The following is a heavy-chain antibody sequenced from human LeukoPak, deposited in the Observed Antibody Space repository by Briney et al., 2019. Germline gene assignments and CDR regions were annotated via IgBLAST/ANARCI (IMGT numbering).Heavy chain of an antibody. CDR1: GGSISSYY. J-gene: IGHJ4*02. CDR2: IYYSGST. V-gene: IGHV4-59*08. Sequence: SETLSLTCTVSGGSISSYYWSWIWQPPGKGLEWIGYIYYSGSTNYNPSLKSRVTISVDTSKNQFSLKLSSVTAADTAVYCCARLPYSSSWYYFDYWGQGTLVTVSS. CDR3: ARLPYSSSWYYFDY. D-gene: IGHD6-13*01.